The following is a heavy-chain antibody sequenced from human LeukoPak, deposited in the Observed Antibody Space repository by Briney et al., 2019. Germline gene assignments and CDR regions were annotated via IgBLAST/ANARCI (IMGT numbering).Heavy chain of an antibody. CDR1: GFTFSSYS. D-gene: IGHD2-2*01. V-gene: IGHV3-21*01. J-gene: IGHJ4*02. CDR3: AREEDCSSTSCCSDFDY. CDR2: ISSSSSYI. Sequence: PGGSLRLSCAASGFTFSSYSMNWVRQAPGKGLEWVSSISSSSSYIYYADSVKGRFTISRDNAKNSLYLQMNSLRAEDTAVYYCAREEDCSSTSCCSDFDYWGQGTLVTVSS.